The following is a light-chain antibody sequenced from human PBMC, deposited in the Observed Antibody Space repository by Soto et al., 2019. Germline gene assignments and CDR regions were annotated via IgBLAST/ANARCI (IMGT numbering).Light chain of an antibody. J-gene: IGLJ1*01. V-gene: IGLV1-44*01. Sequence: QSVLTQPPSVSGAPGQKVTISCSGSRANIGSNTVNWYQHLPGTVPKLLIYNNNQRPSGVPDRFSGSKSGTSASLAISGLQSEDEADYYCAAWEDSLNPSFVFGTGTKVTVL. CDR3: AAWEDSLNPSFV. CDR1: RANIGSNT. CDR2: NNN.